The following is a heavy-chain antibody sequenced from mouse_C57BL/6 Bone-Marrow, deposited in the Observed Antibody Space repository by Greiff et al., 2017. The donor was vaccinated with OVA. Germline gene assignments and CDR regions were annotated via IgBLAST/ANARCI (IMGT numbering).Heavy chain of an antibody. D-gene: IGHD1-1*01. V-gene: IGHV1-64*01. CDR3: ASPITTVVADAMDY. Sequence: QVQLQQSGAELVKPGASVKLSCKASGYTFTSYWMHWVKQRPGQGLEWIGMIHPNSGSTNYNEKFKSKATLTVDKSSSTAYMQLSSLTSEDSAVYYCASPITTVVADAMDYWGQGTSVTVSS. CDR2: IHPNSGST. CDR1: GYTFTSYW. J-gene: IGHJ4*01.